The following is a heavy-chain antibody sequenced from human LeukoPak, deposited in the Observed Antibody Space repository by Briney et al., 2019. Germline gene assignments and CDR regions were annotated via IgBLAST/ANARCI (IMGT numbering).Heavy chain of an antibody. D-gene: IGHD2-15*01. J-gene: IGHJ1*01. Sequence: GGSLRLSCAASGFTFSSYGMHWVRQAPGKGLEWVAVIWYDGSNKYYADSVKGRFTISRDNSKNTLYLQMNSLRAEDTAVYYCARSRYCSGGSCYSGYFQHWGQGTLVTVSS. CDR3: ARSRYCSGGSCYSGYFQH. CDR1: GFTFSSYG. CDR2: IWYDGSNK. V-gene: IGHV3-33*01.